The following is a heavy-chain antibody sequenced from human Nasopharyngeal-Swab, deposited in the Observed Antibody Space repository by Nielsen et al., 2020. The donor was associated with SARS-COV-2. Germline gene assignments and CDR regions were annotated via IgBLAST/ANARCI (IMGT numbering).Heavy chain of an antibody. V-gene: IGHV1-3*01. J-gene: IGHJ6*02. D-gene: IGHD3-3*01. Sequence: ASVKASCKASGYTFTSYAMHWVRQAPGQRLEWMGWINAGNANTKYSQKFQGRVTITRDTSASTAYMELSSLRSEDTAVYYCARGLGIFGFPRGGMDVWGQGTTVTVSS. CDR1: GYTFTSYA. CDR3: ARGLGIFGFPRGGMDV. CDR2: INAGNANT.